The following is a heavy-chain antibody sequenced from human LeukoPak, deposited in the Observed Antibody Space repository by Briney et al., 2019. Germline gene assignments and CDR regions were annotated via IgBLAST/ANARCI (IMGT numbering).Heavy chain of an antibody. CDR1: GGSISSGDYY. D-gene: IGHD2-2*01. CDR3: ARGVVVRETDWFDP. Sequence: SETLSLTCTVSGGSISSGDYYWSWIRQPPGKGLEWIGYIYYSGSTYYNPSLKSRVTISVDTSKNQFSLKLSSVTAADTAVYYCARGVVVRETDWFDPWGQGTLVTVSS. V-gene: IGHV4-30-4*08. CDR2: IYYSGST. J-gene: IGHJ5*02.